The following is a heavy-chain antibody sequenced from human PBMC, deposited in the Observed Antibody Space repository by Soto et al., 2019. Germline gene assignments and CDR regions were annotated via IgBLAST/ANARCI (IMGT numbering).Heavy chain of an antibody. CDR1: GFTFSSYG. V-gene: IGHV3-30*18. J-gene: IGHJ4*02. CDR3: AKDLGSGWLYYFDY. D-gene: IGHD6-19*01. CDR2: ISYDGSNK. Sequence: PGGSLRLSCAASGFTFSSYGMHWVRQAPGKGLEWVAVISYDGSNKYYADSVKGRFTISRDNSKNTLYLQMNSLRAEDTAVYYCAKDLGSGWLYYFDYRGQGTLVTVSS.